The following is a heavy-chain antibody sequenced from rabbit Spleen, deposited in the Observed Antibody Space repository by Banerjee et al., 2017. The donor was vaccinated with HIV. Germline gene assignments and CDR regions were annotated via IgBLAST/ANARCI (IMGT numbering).Heavy chain of an antibody. CDR2: IYTGSSDVT. D-gene: IGHD6-1*01. CDR1: GFSFSSGYY. CDR3: ARAVASYGDAINL. V-gene: IGHV1S43*01. J-gene: IGHJ4*01. Sequence: QQQLVESGGGLVQPEGSLTLTCKASGFSFSSGYYMCWVRQAPGKGLELIACIYTGSSDVTWYARWAKGRFTITRSTSLNTVDLQMTSLTAADTATYFCARAVASYGDAINLWGPGTLVTVS.